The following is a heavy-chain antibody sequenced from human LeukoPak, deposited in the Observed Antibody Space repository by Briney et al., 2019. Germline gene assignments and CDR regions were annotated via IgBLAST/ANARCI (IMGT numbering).Heavy chain of an antibody. J-gene: IGHJ3*02. D-gene: IGHD6-19*01. CDR3: ARGLWGVAGRGDAFDI. Sequence: GGSLRLSCAASGFTFSSYSMNWVRQAPGKGLEWVSSISTSSSYIYYVDSVKGRFTISRDNAKNSLYLQMSSLRAEDTAVYYCARGLWGVAGRGDAFDIWGQGTMVTVSS. CDR1: GFTFSSYS. CDR2: ISTSSSYI. V-gene: IGHV3-21*01.